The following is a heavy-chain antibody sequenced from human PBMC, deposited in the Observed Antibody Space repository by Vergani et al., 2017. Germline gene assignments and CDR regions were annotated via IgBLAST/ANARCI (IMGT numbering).Heavy chain of an antibody. D-gene: IGHD7-27*01. J-gene: IGHJ4*02. Sequence: QVQLVQSGAEVKKPGASVKVSCKASGYTFSSYGISWVRQAPGQGLEWMGLISPYNGHTEYAQRHQGRVTMTTDTSTSTAYMELRNLRSGDTAVYSCAREKGTGELDYWGQGTLVTVSS. CDR2: ISPYNGHT. CDR3: AREKGTGELDY. V-gene: IGHV1-18*01. CDR1: GYTFSSYG.